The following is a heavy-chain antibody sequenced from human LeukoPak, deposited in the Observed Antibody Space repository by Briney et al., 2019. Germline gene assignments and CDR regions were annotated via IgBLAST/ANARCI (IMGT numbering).Heavy chain of an antibody. CDR1: GFTFSSFW. CDR2: IRQDGSDK. V-gene: IGHV3-7*01. D-gene: IGHD1-1*01. CDR3: ARVVHWSSDY. Sequence: PGGSLRLSCAASGFTFSSFWMTWVRQAPGQGLEWVANIRQDGSDKSYVDSVKGRFTISRDNAKNSLHLQMNSLRVEDTAVYYCARVVHWSSDYWGQGTLVTVSS. J-gene: IGHJ4*02.